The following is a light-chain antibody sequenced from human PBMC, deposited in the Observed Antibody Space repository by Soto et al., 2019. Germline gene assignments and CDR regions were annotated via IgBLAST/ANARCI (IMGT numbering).Light chain of an antibody. CDR1: QNIRSNY. J-gene: IGKJ2*01. CDR2: GAS. V-gene: IGKV3-20*01. Sequence: IVLTQSPGTLSLSPGERATLSCRASQNIRSNYLAWYQPKTGQAPSLLIYGASTRATGIPDRFSGSESGTDFTLTITRLEPEDFAVYYCHQYGNSPGTFGQGTKLEIK. CDR3: HQYGNSPGT.